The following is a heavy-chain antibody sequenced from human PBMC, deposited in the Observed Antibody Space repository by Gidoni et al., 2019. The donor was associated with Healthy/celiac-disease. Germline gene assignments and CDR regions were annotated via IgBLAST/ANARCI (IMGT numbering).Heavy chain of an antibody. J-gene: IGHJ4*02. CDR3: ARDQWLAVDFDY. V-gene: IGHV4-38-2*02. CDR1: GYSISSGYY. D-gene: IGHD3-22*01. Sequence: QVQLQESGPGLVKPSATLSLTCTVSGYSISSGYYWGWIRQPPGKGLEWIGSIYHSGSTYYNPSLKSRVTISVDTSKNQFSLKLSSVTAADTAVYYCARDQWLAVDFDYWGQGTLVTVSA. CDR2: IYHSGST.